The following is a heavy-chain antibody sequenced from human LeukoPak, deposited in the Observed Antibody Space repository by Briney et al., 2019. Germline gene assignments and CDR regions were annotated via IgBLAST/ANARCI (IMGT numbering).Heavy chain of an antibody. Sequence: SETLSLTCSVSGGSISSYYWSWIRQPPGKGLEWIGYIYYSGRTSYNPSLKSRVTISVDTSKNQFSLRLSSVTAADTAVYYCARGTVTTGRLGYWGQGTRVTVSS. D-gene: IGHD4-17*01. V-gene: IGHV4-59*01. CDR1: GGSISSYY. J-gene: IGHJ4*02. CDR3: ARGTVTTGRLGY. CDR2: IYYSGRT.